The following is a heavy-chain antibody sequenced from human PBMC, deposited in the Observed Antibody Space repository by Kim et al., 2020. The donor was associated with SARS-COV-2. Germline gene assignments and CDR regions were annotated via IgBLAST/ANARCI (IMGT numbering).Heavy chain of an antibody. CDR3: ARGVVGATPAAFDI. CDR2: IGTAGDT. D-gene: IGHD1-26*01. V-gene: IGHV3-13*04. CDR1: GFTFSSYD. J-gene: IGHJ3*02. Sequence: GGSLRLSCAASGFTFSSYDMHWVRQATGKGLEWVSAIGTAGDTYYPGSLKGRFTISRENAKNSLYLQMNSLRAGDTAVYYCARGVVGATPAAFDIWGQGTMVTVSS.